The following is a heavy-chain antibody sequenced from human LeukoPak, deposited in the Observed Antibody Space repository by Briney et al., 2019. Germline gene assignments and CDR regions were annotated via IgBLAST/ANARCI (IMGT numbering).Heavy chain of an antibody. CDR3: ARVVYDSSGYYPDWYFDL. CDR1: GYTFTGYY. Sequence: GASVKVSCKASGYTFTGYYMHWVRQAPGQGLEWMGWINPNSGGTNYAQKFQGRVTMTRDTSISTAYMELSSLRSEDTAVYYCARVVYDSSGYYPDWYFDLWGRGTLVTVSS. CDR2: INPNSGGT. D-gene: IGHD3-22*01. V-gene: IGHV1-2*02. J-gene: IGHJ2*01.